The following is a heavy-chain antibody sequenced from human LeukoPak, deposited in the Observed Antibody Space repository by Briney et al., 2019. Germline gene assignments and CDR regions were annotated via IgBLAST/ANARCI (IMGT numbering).Heavy chain of an antibody. V-gene: IGHV4-59*01. D-gene: IGHD3-22*01. CDR1: GGSIRSYY. CDR2: IYNSGST. Sequence: SETLSLTCTVSGGSIRSYYWSWIRQPPGKGLEWIGYIYNSGSTNHNPSLKSRVTISVDTSKNQFSLKLSSVTAADTAVYYCARASSGYSLVDIWGQGTMVTVSS. CDR3: ARASSGYSLVDI. J-gene: IGHJ3*02.